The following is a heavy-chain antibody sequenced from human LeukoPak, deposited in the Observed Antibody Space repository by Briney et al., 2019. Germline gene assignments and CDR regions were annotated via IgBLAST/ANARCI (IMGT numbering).Heavy chain of an antibody. CDR3: AADTTGAIQLDY. CDR2: IVAGSGNT. V-gene: IGHV1-58*02. J-gene: IGHJ4*02. CDR1: GFTFTSSA. D-gene: IGHD5-18*01. Sequence: SVKLSCKASGFTFTSSAMQWVRQARGQRLEWIGWIVAGSGNTNYAEKFQERVTITRDMSTSTAYMELSSLRSEDTAVYYCAADTTGAIQLDYWGQGTLVTVSS.